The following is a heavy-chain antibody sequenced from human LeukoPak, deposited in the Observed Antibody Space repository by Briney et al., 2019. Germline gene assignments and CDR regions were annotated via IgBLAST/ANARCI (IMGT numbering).Heavy chain of an antibody. V-gene: IGHV1-2*02. J-gene: IGHJ5*02. D-gene: IGHD5-12*01. CDR2: INPTSGGT. CDR1: GYSFSSFY. CDR3: ARSRTFSGYAAFGP. Sequence: GASVKVSCKASGYSFSSFYLHWVRQVPGKDLEWMGWINPTSGGTFYLQKFQGRLAVSRDTSLGTVYMGLSSLRYDDTAVYFCARSRTFSGYAAFGPWGQGTLVTVSS.